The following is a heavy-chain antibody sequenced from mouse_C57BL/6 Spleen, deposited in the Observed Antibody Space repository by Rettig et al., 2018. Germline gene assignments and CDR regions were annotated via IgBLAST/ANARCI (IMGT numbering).Heavy chain of an antibody. J-gene: IGHJ1*03. CDR2: IYPGSGST. V-gene: IGHV1-55*01. CDR1: GYTFTSYW. D-gene: IGHD1-1*01. CDR3: ARRYYGSSYWYFDV. Sequence: ELVKPGASVKMSCKASGYTFTSYWITWVKQRPGQGLEWIGDIYPGSGSTNYNEKFKSKATLTVDTSSSTAYMQLSSLTSEDSAVYYCARRYYGSSYWYFDVWGTGTT.